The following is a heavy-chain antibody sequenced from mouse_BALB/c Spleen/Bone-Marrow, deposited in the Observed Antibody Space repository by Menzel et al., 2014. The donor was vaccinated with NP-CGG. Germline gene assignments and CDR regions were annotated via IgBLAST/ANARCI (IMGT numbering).Heavy chain of an antibody. CDR1: GYTFXRYT. CDR3: TIRYYAMDY. J-gene: IGHJ4*01. D-gene: IGHD1-1*01. V-gene: IGHV1-4*01. Sequence: QVQLKQSGAELARPGASVKMSCQASGYTFXRYTMHWEKQRPGQGLEWIGYIIPSSGYTNYNQKFKDKATLTADKSSSTAYMQLSSLTSEDSAVYYCTIRYYAMDYWGQGTSVTVSS. CDR2: IIPSSGYT.